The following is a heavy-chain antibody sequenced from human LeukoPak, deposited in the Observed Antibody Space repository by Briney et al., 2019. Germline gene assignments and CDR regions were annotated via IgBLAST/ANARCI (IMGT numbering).Heavy chain of an antibody. CDR3: ARDLEWELPT. CDR2: IFHSGST. D-gene: IGHD1-26*01. CDR1: GYSISSGYY. J-gene: IGHJ4*02. Sequence: SDTLSLTCTVSGYSISSGYYWGWIRQPPGKGLEWIGSIFHSGSTYYNPSLKGRVTISVDTSKEPFSLNLTSVTAADTAVYYCARDLEWELPTWGQGTLVTVSS. V-gene: IGHV4-38-2*02.